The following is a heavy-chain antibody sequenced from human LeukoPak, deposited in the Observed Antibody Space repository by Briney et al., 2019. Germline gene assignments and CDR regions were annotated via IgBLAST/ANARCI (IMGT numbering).Heavy chain of an antibody. D-gene: IGHD2-15*01. CDR2: IIWCGGST. Sequence: GGSLRLSCAASGFNLGDYGMSWVRPAPGKGLEWVSGIIWCGGSTGYADSVKGRFTISRDNAKNSLYLQMNSLRAEDTAFYYCAAQGYCSDGSCSWGQGTLVTVSS. J-gene: IGHJ5*02. CDR3: AAQGYCSDGSCS. CDR1: GFNLGDYG. V-gene: IGHV3-20*04.